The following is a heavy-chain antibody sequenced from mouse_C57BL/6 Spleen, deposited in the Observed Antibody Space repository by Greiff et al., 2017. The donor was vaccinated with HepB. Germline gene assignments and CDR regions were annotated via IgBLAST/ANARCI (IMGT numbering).Heavy chain of an antibody. J-gene: IGHJ4*01. V-gene: IGHV5-12*01. CDR2: ISNGGGST. Sequence: RLEWVAYISNGGGSTYYPDTVKGRFTISRDNAKNTLYLQMSRLKSEDTAMYYCARRGDWVYAMDYWGQGTSVTVSS. CDR3: ARRGDWVYAMDY.